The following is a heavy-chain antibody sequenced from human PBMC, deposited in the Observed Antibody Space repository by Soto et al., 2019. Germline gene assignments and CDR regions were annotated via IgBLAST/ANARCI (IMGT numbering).Heavy chain of an antibody. CDR1: GFSLSTSGVG. V-gene: IGHV2-5*02. CDR2: IYWDDDK. J-gene: IGHJ4*02. D-gene: IGHD5-18*01. CDR3: AHRRRGGYSYGALFDY. Sequence: QITLKESGPTLVKPTQTLTLTCTFSGFSLSTSGVGVGWIRQPPGKALEWLALIYWDDDKRYSPCLKSRLTITKDTSKNQVVLTMTNMDPVDTATYYCAHRRRGGYSYGALFDYWGQGTLVTVSS.